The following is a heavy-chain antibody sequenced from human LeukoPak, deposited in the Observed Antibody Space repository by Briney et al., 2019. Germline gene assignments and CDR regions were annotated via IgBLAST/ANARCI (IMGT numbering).Heavy chain of an antibody. V-gene: IGHV3-72*01. CDR2: TRNKANSYTT. CDR1: GFTFSDHY. J-gene: IGHJ4*02. D-gene: IGHD3-3*02. CDR3: ASLAYLDY. Sequence: PGGSLRLSCAASGFTFSDHYMDWVRQAPGKGLEWVGRTRNKANSYTTEYAASVKGRFTISRDDSKNSLYLQMNSLKAEDTAVYYCASLAYLDYWGQGTLVTVSS.